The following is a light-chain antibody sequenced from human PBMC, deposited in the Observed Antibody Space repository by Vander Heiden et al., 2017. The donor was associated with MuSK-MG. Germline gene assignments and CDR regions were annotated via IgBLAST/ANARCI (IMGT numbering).Light chain of an antibody. V-gene: IGKV1-33*01. CDR3: QQDDNLPNT. CDR1: QDISNY. J-gene: IGKJ4*01. Sequence: DIQMTQSPSSLSASVGDRVTITCQASQDISNYLNWYQQKPGKAPKLLIYDASNLETGVPSRFSGSGSGTDFTFTISILQPEDIATYYCQQDDNLPNTFGGGTKVEIK. CDR2: DAS.